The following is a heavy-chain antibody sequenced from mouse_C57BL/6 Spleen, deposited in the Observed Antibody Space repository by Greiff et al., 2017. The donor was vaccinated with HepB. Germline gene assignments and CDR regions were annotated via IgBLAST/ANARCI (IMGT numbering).Heavy chain of an antibody. CDR2: ISYDGSN. V-gene: IGHV3-6*01. J-gene: IGHJ3*01. D-gene: IGHD4-1*01. CDR3: ARDRGTGSFAY. CDR1: GYSITSGYY. Sequence: EVKLQESGPGLVKPSQSLSLTCSVTGYSITSGYYWNWIRQFPGNKLEWMGYISYDGSNNYNPSLKNRISITRDTSKNQFFLKLNSVTTEDTATYYCARDRGTGSFAYWGQGTLVTVSA.